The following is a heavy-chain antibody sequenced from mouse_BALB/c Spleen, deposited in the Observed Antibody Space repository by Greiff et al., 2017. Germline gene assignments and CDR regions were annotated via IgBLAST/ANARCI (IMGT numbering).Heavy chain of an antibody. J-gene: IGHJ3*01. D-gene: IGHD2-1*01. Sequence: VQLVESGAELAKPGASVKMSCKASGYTFTSYWMHWVKQRPGQGLEWIGYINPSTGYTEYNQKFKDKATLTADKSSSTAYMQLSSLTSEDSAVYYCARGGNLAWFAYWGQGTLVTVSA. CDR3: ARGGNLAWFAY. CDR2: INPSTGYT. V-gene: IGHV1-7*01. CDR1: GYTFTSYW.